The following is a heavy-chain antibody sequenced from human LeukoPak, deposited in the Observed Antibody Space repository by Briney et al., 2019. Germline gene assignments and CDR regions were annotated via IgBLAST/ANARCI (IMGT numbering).Heavy chain of an antibody. J-gene: IGHJ3*02. D-gene: IGHD3-10*01. CDR1: GGSFSGYY. CDR2: INHSGST. V-gene: IGHV4-34*01. Sequence: PSETLSLTCAVYGGSFSGYYWSWIRQPPGKGLEWIGEINHSGSTNYNPSLKSRVTISVDTSKNQFSLKLSSVTAADTAVYYCARVGVRRRGTFVVILGDYRAPHDAFDIWGQGTMVTVSS. CDR3: ARVGVRRRGTFVVILGDYRAPHDAFDI.